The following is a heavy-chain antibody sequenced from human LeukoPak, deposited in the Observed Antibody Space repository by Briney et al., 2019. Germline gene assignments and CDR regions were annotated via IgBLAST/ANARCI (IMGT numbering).Heavy chain of an antibody. CDR1: GYSFTSYW. Sequence: GESLKISCKGSGYSFTSYWIGWVRQMPGKGLEWMGIIYPDDSDTRYSPSFQGQVTISVDKSIGTAYLQWSSLKASDTAMYYCARQGTYCGGDCYPLDYWGQGSLVTVSS. CDR3: ARQGTYCGGDCYPLDY. J-gene: IGHJ4*02. CDR2: IYPDDSDT. D-gene: IGHD2-21*02. V-gene: IGHV5-51*01.